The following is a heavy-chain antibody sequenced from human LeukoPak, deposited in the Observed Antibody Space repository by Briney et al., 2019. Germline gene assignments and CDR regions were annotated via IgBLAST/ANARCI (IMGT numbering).Heavy chain of an antibody. J-gene: IGHJ3*02. D-gene: IGHD6-13*01. V-gene: IGHV3-21*01. CDR2: ISSSSSYI. CDR1: GFTFSSYS. Sequence: GGSLRLSCAASGFTFSSYSMNWVRQAPGKGLEWVSSISSSSSYIYYADSVKGRFTIFRDNAKNSLYLQMNSLRAEDTAVYYCARGRAAPDAFDIWGQGTMVTVSS. CDR3: ARGRAAPDAFDI.